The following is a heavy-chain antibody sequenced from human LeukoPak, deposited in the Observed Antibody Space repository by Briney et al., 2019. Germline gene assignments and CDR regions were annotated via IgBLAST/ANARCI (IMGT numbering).Heavy chain of an antibody. CDR3: AKGSASSRPYYFDY. Sequence: PGGSLRLSCAASGFTFSTYWMHWVRQAPGKGLVWVSRIYIDGSSTNYADSVKGRFTISRDNSKNTLDLQMSSLRAEDTAVYYCAKGSASSRPYYFDYWGQGALVTVSS. J-gene: IGHJ4*02. V-gene: IGHV3-74*01. CDR1: GFTFSTYW. D-gene: IGHD2-15*01. CDR2: IYIDGSST.